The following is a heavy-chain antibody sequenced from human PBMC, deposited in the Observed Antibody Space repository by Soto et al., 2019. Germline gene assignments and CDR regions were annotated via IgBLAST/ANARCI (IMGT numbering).Heavy chain of an antibody. CDR3: ARDRVDCSGGNCWRSVEDT. Sequence: QVQLVQSGAEVKKPGASVKVSCKASGYTFTSYYMHWVRQAPGQGLEWMGIIDPSGCGTSYAQKFQSRLNMTRDTSTSTVYMELSSLRSEDTAVYYCARDRVDCSGGNCWRSVEDTWGQGTLVTVSS. D-gene: IGHD2-15*01. V-gene: IGHV1-46*01. CDR1: GYTFTSYY. J-gene: IGHJ5*02. CDR2: IDPSGCGT.